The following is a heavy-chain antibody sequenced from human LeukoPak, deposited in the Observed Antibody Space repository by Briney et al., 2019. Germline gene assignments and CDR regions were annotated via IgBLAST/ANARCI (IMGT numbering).Heavy chain of an antibody. Sequence: GGSLRLSCAASGFTVSSNHMSWVRQAPGKGLEWVSVIYSGGSTYYADSVKGRFTTSRDNSKNTLYLQMNSLRAEDTAVYYCARVGSGYGIYFDYWGQGTLVTVSS. D-gene: IGHD1-26*01. CDR1: GFTVSSNH. CDR3: ARVGSGYGIYFDY. V-gene: IGHV3-53*01. CDR2: IYSGGST. J-gene: IGHJ4*02.